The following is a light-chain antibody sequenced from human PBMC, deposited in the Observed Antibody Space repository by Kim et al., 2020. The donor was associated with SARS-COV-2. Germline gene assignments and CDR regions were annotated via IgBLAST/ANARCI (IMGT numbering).Light chain of an antibody. CDR3: QVWDSSSVV. J-gene: IGLJ2*01. CDR2: YDS. V-gene: IGLV3-21*04. CDR1: NIGSKR. Sequence: VAPGETARITCGGKNIGSKRVHWYQQKPGQAPVLVIYYDSDRPSGIPERFSGSNSGNTATLTISRVEAGDEADYYGQVWDSSSVVFGGGTQLTVL.